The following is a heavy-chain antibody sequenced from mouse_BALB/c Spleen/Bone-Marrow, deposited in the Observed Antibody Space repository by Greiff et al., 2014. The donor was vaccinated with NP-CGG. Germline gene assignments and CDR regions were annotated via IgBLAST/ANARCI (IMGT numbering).Heavy chain of an antibody. D-gene: IGHD1-2*01. J-gene: IGHJ3*01. V-gene: IGHV1-14*01. CDR1: GYTFTSYV. CDR3: ARRQFITTAAWFAY. Sequence: VQLQQPGPELVKPGASVKMSRKASGYTFTSYVMHWVKQKPGQGLEWIGYINPYNDGTKYNEKFKGKATLTSDKSSSTAYMELSSLTSEDSAVYYCARRQFITTAAWFAYWGQGTLVTVSA. CDR2: INPYNDGT.